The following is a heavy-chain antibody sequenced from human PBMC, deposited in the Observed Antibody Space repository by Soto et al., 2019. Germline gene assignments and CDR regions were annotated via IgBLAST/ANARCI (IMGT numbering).Heavy chain of an antibody. CDR2: INHSGST. CDR3: ARVLRYCSGGSCYSGGLYYYYYMDV. J-gene: IGHJ6*03. D-gene: IGHD2-15*01. V-gene: IGHV4-34*01. CDR1: GGSFSGYY. Sequence: SETLSLTCAVYGGSFSGYYWSWIRQPPGKGLEWIGEINHSGSTNYNPSLKSRVTISVDTSKNQFSLKLSSVTAADTAVYYCARVLRYCSGGSCYSGGLYYYYYMDVWGKGTTVTVSS.